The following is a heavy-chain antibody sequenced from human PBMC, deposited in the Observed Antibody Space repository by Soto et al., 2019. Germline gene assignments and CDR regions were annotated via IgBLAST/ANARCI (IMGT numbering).Heavy chain of an antibody. CDR3: ARAVSHTAMATYYFDY. Sequence: SETLSLTCAVYGGSFSGYYWSWIRQPPGKGLEWIGEINHSGSTNYNPSLKSRDTISVDTSKNQFSLKLSSVTAADTAVYYCARAVSHTAMATYYFDYWGQGTLVTVSS. J-gene: IGHJ4*02. V-gene: IGHV4-34*01. CDR1: GGSFSGYY. CDR2: INHSGST. D-gene: IGHD5-18*01.